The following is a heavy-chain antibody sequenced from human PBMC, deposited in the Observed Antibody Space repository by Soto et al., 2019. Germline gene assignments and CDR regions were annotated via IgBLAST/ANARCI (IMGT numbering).Heavy chain of an antibody. D-gene: IGHD3-22*01. CDR2: IVVGSGNT. V-gene: IGHV1-58*01. Sequence: ASVKVSCKASGFTFTSSAVQWVRQARGQRLEWIGWIVVGSGNTNYAQKFQERVTITRDMSTSTAYMELSSLRSEDTAVYYCAAVGDLEYYYDSSGFNFDYWGQGTLVTVSS. J-gene: IGHJ4*02. CDR1: GFTFTSSA. CDR3: AAVGDLEYYYDSSGFNFDY.